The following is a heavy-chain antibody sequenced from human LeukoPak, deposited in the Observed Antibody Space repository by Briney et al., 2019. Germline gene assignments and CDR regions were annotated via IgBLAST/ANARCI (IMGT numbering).Heavy chain of an antibody. CDR3: AKDTCTNVVCYNGGHYYYYYGMDV. Sequence: GGSLRLSCAASGSTFSSYAMSWVRQAPGKGLEWVSATSGSGGSTYYADSVKGRFTISRDNSKNTLYLQMNSLRAEDAAVYYCAKDTCTNVVCYNGGHYYYYYGMDVWGQGTTVIVSS. V-gene: IGHV3-23*01. D-gene: IGHD2-8*01. J-gene: IGHJ6*02. CDR1: GSTFSSYA. CDR2: TSGSGGST.